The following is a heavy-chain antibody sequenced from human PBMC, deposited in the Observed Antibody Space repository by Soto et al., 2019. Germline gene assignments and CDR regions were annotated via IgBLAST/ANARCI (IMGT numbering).Heavy chain of an antibody. J-gene: IGHJ4*02. D-gene: IGHD3-3*01. CDR3: ARRDGTIAQSPPHFDY. CDR1: GFTFSSYW. CDR2: IKQDGSEK. V-gene: IGHV3-7*01. Sequence: EVQLVESGGGLVQPGGSLRLSCAASGFTFSSYWMSWVRQAPGKGLEWVANIKQDGSEKYYVDSVKGRFTISRDNAKNSLYLQMNSLRAEDTAVYYCARRDGTIAQSPPHFDYWGQGTLVTVSS.